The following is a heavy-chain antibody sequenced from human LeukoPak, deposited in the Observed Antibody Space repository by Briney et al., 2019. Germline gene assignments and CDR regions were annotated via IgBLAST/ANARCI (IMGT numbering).Heavy chain of an antibody. D-gene: IGHD6-13*01. CDR1: GGSISSYY. CDR2: IYYSGST. CDR3: ASNSSSFVL. J-gene: IGHJ5*02. V-gene: IGHV4-59*08. Sequence: PSETLSLTCTVSGGSISSYYWSWIRQPPGKGLEWIGYIYYSGSTNYNPSLKSRVTISVDTSKNQFSLKLSSVTAADTAVYYCASNSSSFVLWGQGTLVTVSS.